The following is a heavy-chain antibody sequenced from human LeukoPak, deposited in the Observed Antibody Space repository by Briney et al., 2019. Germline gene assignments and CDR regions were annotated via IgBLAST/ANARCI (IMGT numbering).Heavy chain of an antibody. Sequence: KPSETLSLTCAVYGGSFSGYYWSWIRQPPGKGLEWIGEINHSGSTNYNPSLKSRVTISVDTSKNQFSLKLSSVTAADTAVYYRARSRSGLRYFDWLEAFDYWGQGTLVTVSS. V-gene: IGHV4-34*01. CDR2: INHSGST. D-gene: IGHD3-9*01. J-gene: IGHJ4*02. CDR3: ARSRSGLRYFDWLEAFDY. CDR1: GGSFSGYY.